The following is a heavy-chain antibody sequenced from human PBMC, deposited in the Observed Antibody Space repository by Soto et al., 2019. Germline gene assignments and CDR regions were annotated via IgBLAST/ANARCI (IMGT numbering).Heavy chain of an antibody. CDR1: GFTFSSYA. J-gene: IGHJ4*02. V-gene: IGHV3-23*01. D-gene: IGHD3-3*01. Sequence: GGSLRLSCAASGFTFSSYAMSWVRQAPGKGLEWVSAISGSSGSIYYADSVKGRFTISRDNAKNSLYLQMNSLKTEDTALYYCATWRSEFDYWGQGTRVTVLL. CDR2: ISGSSGSI. CDR3: ATWRSEFDY.